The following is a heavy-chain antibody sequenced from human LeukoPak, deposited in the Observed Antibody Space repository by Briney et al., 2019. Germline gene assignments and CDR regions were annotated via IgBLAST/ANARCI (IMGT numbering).Heavy chain of an antibody. Sequence: PGGSLRLSCAASGFTFSSNGMHWVRQAPGKGLEWVTVIWTDGSNKYYADSVKGRFTISRDNSKNSLYLQMNNLRAEDTAVYYCARRGSGTYDFDYWGQGTLVTVS. V-gene: IGHV3-33*01. CDR1: GFTFSSNG. CDR2: IWTDGSNK. D-gene: IGHD3-10*01. CDR3: ARRGSGTYDFDY. J-gene: IGHJ4*02.